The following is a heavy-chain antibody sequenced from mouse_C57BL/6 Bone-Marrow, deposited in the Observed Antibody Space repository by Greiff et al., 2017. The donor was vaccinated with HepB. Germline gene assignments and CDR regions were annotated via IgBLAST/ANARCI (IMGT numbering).Heavy chain of an antibody. J-gene: IGHJ4*01. CDR1: GFTFSSYA. CDR2: ISDGGSYT. V-gene: IGHV5-4*01. D-gene: IGHD1-1*01. Sequence: EVQLQESGGGLVKPGGSLKLSCAASGFTFSSYAMSWVRQTPEKRLEWVATISDGGSYTYYPDNVKGRFSISRDNAKNNLYLQMSHLKSEDTAMYYCAGTVVAEDYYAMDYWGQGTSVTVSS. CDR3: AGTVVAEDYYAMDY.